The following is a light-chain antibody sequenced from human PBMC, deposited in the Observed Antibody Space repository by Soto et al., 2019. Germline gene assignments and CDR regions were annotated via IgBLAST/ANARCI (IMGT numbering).Light chain of an antibody. CDR1: QSISRW. V-gene: IGKV1-5*01. J-gene: IGKJ1*01. CDR2: DAS. Sequence: DIQMTQSPSTLSASVGDRVTITCRASQSISRWLAWYQQKPGKAPKVLIWDASSLQRGVPSRFSGSGFGTEFTLTISCLQPDDFATYYCQQYNGYSTWTFGQGTKLDIK. CDR3: QQYNGYSTWT.